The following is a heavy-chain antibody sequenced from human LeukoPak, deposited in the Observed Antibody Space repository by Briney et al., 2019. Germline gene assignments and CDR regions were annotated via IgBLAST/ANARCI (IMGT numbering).Heavy chain of an antibody. CDR2: INHSGST. D-gene: IGHD3-10*01. Sequence: SETLSLTCTVSGGSISSYYWSWIRQPPGKGLEWIGEINHSGSTNYNPSLKSRVTISVDTSKNQFSLKLSSVTAADTAVYYCARAGFRGRYYGSGRSFDYWGQGTLVTVSS. CDR3: ARAGFRGRYYGSGRSFDY. CDR1: GGSISSYY. V-gene: IGHV4-34*01. J-gene: IGHJ4*02.